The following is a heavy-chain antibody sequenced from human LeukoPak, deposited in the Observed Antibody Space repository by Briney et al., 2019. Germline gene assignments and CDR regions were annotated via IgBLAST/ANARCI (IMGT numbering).Heavy chain of an antibody. V-gene: IGHV3-33*01. CDR1: GFTLSNFN. CDR3: ARDGYNYGFDY. J-gene: IGHJ4*02. Sequence: PGRSLRLSCAASGFTLSNFNMHWVRQAPGKGLEWVAVIWYDGSNKNYADSVKGRFTVSRDNAKNTVSLQMNSLRAEDTALYSCARDGYNYGFDYWGQGTLVTVSS. CDR2: IWYDGSNK. D-gene: IGHD5-24*01.